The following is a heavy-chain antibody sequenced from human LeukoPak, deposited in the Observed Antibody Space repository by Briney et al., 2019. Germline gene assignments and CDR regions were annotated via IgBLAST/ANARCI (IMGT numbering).Heavy chain of an antibody. D-gene: IGHD4-17*01. J-gene: IGHJ4*02. Sequence: SETLSLTCAVYGGSFRGYYWSWIRQPPGKGLEWIGEINHSGSTNYNPSLKSRVTISVDTSKNQFSLKLSSVTAADTAVYYCARRLYYGDYVLFDYWGQGTLVTVSS. CDR2: INHSGST. CDR1: GGSFRGYY. CDR3: ARRLYYGDYVLFDY. V-gene: IGHV4-34*01.